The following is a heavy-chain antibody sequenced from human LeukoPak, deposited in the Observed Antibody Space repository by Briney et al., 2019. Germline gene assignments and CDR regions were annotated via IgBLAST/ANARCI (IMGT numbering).Heavy chain of an antibody. Sequence: PSETLSLTCTVSGGSVRSTTYFWSWIRQPPGKGLEWIGYIYYSGSANYNPSLKSRVTISLDTSKNQFSLRLSSVTAADTAMYYCARAGGVDTAMDANFDYWGQGTLVAVSS. V-gene: IGHV4-61*01. J-gene: IGHJ4*02. CDR3: ARAGGVDTAMDANFDY. CDR2: IYYSGSA. CDR1: GGSVRSTTYF. D-gene: IGHD5-18*01.